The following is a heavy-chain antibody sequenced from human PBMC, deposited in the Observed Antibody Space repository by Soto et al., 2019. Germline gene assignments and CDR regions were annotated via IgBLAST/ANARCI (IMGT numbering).Heavy chain of an antibody. Sequence: ASVKVSCKVSGYTLTELSMHWVRQAPGEGLEWMGGFDPEDGETIYAQKFQGRVTMTEDTSTDTAYMELSSLRSEDTAVYYCATLKGDWNDGDYWGQGTLVTVSS. CDR3: ATLKGDWNDGDY. CDR2: FDPEDGET. CDR1: GYTLTELS. V-gene: IGHV1-24*01. J-gene: IGHJ4*02. D-gene: IGHD1-1*01.